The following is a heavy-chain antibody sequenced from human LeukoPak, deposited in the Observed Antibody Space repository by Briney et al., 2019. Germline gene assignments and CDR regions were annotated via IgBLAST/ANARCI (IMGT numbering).Heavy chain of an antibody. D-gene: IGHD6-13*01. CDR2: INHSGST. Sequence: SSETLSLTCAVYGGSFSGYYWSWIRQPPGKGLEWIGEINHSGSTNYNPSLKSRVTISVDTSKNQFSLKLSSVTAADTAVYYCARRYSSSWYPAYYYYYYMDVWGKGTTVTISS. CDR3: ARRYSSSWYPAYYYYYYMDV. CDR1: GGSFSGYY. J-gene: IGHJ6*03. V-gene: IGHV4-34*01.